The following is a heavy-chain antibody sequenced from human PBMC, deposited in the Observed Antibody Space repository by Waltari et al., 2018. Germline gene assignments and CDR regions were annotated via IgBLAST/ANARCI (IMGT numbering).Heavy chain of an antibody. CDR1: GFTFSSYA. D-gene: IGHD6-13*01. V-gene: IGHV3-23*04. CDR3: AQDEGAAAGYYYYYMDV. CDR2: ISGSGGST. Sequence: EVQLVESGGGLVQPGGSLRLSCAASGFTFSSYAMSWVRQAPGKGLEWVSAISGSGGSTYYADSEKGRFTSSHDHSKNTLYRQMNNLRAEDTAVYYCAQDEGAAAGYYYYYMDVWGRGTTVTVSS. J-gene: IGHJ6*03.